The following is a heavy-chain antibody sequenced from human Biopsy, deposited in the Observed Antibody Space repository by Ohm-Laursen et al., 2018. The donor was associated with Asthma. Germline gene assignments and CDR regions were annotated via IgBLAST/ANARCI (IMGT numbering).Heavy chain of an antibody. Sequence: SLRLSCTASGFSFNSYGMHWVRQVPGKGLEWVAVMSFDGRQTYYADSVKGRFTTSRDNSKNTLYLQMNSLRAEDTAVYYCAKERYYDFWSGYPIWGQGTMVTVSS. D-gene: IGHD3-3*01. CDR2: MSFDGRQT. CDR3: AKERYYDFWSGYPI. V-gene: IGHV3-30*18. J-gene: IGHJ3*02. CDR1: GFSFNSYG.